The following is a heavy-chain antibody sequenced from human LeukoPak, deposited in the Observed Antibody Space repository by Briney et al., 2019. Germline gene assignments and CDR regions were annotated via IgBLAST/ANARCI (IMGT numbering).Heavy chain of an antibody. J-gene: IGHJ4*02. Sequence: GGSLRLSCAASGFTFSSYAMHWVRQAPGKGLEWVAVISYDGSNKYYADSVKGRFTISRDNSKNTLYLQMNSLRAEDTAVYYCARSRWLHHYFDYWGQGTLVTVSS. V-gene: IGHV3-30*04. CDR1: GFTFSSYA. D-gene: IGHD5-24*01. CDR3: ARSRWLHHYFDY. CDR2: ISYDGSNK.